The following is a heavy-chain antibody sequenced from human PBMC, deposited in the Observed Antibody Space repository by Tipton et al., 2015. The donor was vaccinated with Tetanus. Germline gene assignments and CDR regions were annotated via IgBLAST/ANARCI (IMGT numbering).Heavy chain of an antibody. V-gene: IGHV6-1*01. CDR1: GDSVSNKGAA. Sequence: GLVKPSQTLSLTCAISGDSVSNKGAAWNWIRQSPSRGLEWLGRTYYRSELHTDYAVSLKSRITVNPDTSRNQFSLQLNSVTPDDTAVYYCARDPEHDQSYDYWGQGPLVTVSS. D-gene: IGHD1-14*01. CDR3: ARDPEHDQSYDY. CDR2: TYYRSELHT. J-gene: IGHJ4*02.